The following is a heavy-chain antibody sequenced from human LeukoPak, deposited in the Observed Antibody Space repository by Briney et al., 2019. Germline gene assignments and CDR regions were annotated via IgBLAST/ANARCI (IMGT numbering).Heavy chain of an antibody. J-gene: IGHJ4*02. V-gene: IGHV4-59*12. D-gene: IGHD6-19*01. CDR2: VSNSGST. CDR3: ARGVRGIAVAGTVFDY. Sequence: SETLSLTCTVSGDSMSDNFWSWVRQPPGKGLEWIGYVSNSGSTNYNPSLKGRVTISRDTSKNQFSLKLSSVTAADTAVYYCARGVRGIAVAGTVFDYWGQGTLVTVSS. CDR1: GDSMSDNF.